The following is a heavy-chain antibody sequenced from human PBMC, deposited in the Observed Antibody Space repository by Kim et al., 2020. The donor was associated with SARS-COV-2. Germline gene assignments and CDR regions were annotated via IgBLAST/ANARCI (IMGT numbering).Heavy chain of an antibody. V-gene: IGHV4-34*01. Sequence: SETLSLTCAVYGGSFSGYYWSWIRQPPGKGLEWIGEINHSGSTNYNPSLKSRVTISVDTSKNQFSLKLSSVTAADTAVYYCARGLYCSSTSCYYYYYGMDVWGQGTTVTVSS. D-gene: IGHD2-2*01. J-gene: IGHJ6*02. CDR2: INHSGST. CDR3: ARGLYCSSTSCYYYYYGMDV. CDR1: GGSFSGYY.